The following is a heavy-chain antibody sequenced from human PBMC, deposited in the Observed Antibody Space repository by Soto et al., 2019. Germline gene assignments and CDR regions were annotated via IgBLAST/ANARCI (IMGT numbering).Heavy chain of an antibody. CDR2: ISTSGSTI. V-gene: IGHV3-48*03. J-gene: IGHJ4*02. CDR3: AYGGSCDY. Sequence: EVQLVESGGGLVQPGGSLRLSCAASGFSFNEMNWVRQAPGKGLEWVSYISTSGSTIYYADSVKGRFTISRDNGKNSLYLQMNSLRAEDTAVYYCAYGGSCDYWGQGTQVTVSS. D-gene: IGHD1-26*01. CDR1: GFSFNE.